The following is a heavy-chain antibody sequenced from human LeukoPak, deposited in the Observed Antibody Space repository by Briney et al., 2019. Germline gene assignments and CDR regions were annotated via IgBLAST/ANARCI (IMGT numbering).Heavy chain of an antibody. J-gene: IGHJ4*02. CDR3: ARAMRSGYDY. CDR2: LNEDGSRI. Sequence: GGSLRLSCAASGFRFTDYWMSWVRQAPGKGPEWVAHLNEDGSRIVYLDSVKGRFTISRDNAENSLYLQMNSLRDEDTAVYYCARAMRSGYDYWGQGTLVTVSS. CDR1: GFRFTDYW. V-gene: IGHV3-7*02. D-gene: IGHD5-12*01.